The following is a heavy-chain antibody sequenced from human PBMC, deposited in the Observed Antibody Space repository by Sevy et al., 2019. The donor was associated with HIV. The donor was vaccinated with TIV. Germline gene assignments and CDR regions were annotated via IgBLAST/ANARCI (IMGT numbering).Heavy chain of an antibody. V-gene: IGHV3-23*01. CDR1: GFTFSSYA. D-gene: IGHD3-3*01. J-gene: IGHJ4*02. CDR3: AKDSRTTGITIFGVVNWGFDY. Sequence: GGSLRLSCAASGFTFSSYAMSWVRQAPGKGLEWVSAISGSGGGTYYADSVKGRFTISRDNSKNTLYLQMNSLRAEDTAVYYCAKDSRTTGITIFGVVNWGFDYWGQGTLVTVSS. CDR2: ISGSGGGT.